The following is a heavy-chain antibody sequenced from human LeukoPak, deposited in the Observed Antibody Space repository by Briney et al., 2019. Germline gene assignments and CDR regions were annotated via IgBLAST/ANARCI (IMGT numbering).Heavy chain of an antibody. CDR2: IYTSGST. CDR3: ARDKLELEPNAFDI. D-gene: IGHD1-7*01. CDR1: GASISSGGYY. Sequence: TSQTLSLTCTVSGASISSGGYYWSWIRQPVGKGLEWIGRIYTSGSTNYNPSLKSRVTMSVDTSKNQFSLKLSSVTAADTAVYYCARDKLELEPNAFDIWGQGTMVTVSS. J-gene: IGHJ3*02. V-gene: IGHV4-61*02.